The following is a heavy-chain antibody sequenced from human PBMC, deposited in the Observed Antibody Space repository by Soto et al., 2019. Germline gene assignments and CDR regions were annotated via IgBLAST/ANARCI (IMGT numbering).Heavy chain of an antibody. CDR2: ISSSVSTI. D-gene: IGHD5-12*01. J-gene: IGHJ3*02. CDR3: YRVNDSGYDDAFDI. Sequence: GGSLRLSCAASGFTFSDYYMSWIRQAPGKGLEWVSYISSSVSTIYYADSVKCRCTISRDNANNSLYLQMNSLRAEDTAVYYFYRVNDSGYDDAFDIWGQGTMVTVSS. CDR1: GFTFSDYY. V-gene: IGHV3-11*01.